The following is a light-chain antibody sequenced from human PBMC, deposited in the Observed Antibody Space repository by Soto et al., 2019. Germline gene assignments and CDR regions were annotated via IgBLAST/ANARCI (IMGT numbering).Light chain of an antibody. Sequence: EIVLTQSPATLSLSPGERATLSCRASQSVSSYLAWYQQKPGQAPRLLIYDASNRATGIPARFSGSGSGTYFTLTISRLELEDFAVYYCQQRSNWPPYTFGQGTKLEIK. CDR2: DAS. CDR3: QQRSNWPPYT. J-gene: IGKJ2*01. V-gene: IGKV3-11*01. CDR1: QSVSSY.